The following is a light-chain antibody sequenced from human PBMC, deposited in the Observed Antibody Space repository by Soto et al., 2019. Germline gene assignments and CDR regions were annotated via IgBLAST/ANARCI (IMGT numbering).Light chain of an antibody. CDR1: QSISSW. V-gene: IGKV1-5*01. Sequence: DIQMTQSPSSLSASVGDRVTISCRASQSISSWLAWYQQKPGIAPKVLIYDASSLESGVPSGFSGSGSGTEFTLTISSLQPDDFATYYCQHYYTYPWTFGQGTKVEIK. CDR3: QHYYTYPWT. J-gene: IGKJ1*01. CDR2: DAS.